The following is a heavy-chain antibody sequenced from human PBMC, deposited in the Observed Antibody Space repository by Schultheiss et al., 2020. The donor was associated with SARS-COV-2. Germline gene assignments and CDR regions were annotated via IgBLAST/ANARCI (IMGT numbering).Heavy chain of an antibody. CDR3: ARGRRWLQSPEYFQH. V-gene: IGHV4-38-2*01. CDR1: GCLISSGYY. Sequence: SETLSLTCAVSGCLISSGYYWGWVRQPPGKGLEWIGEINHSGSTYYNPSLKSRVTISVDKSKNQFSLKLNSVTAADTAVYYCARGRRWLQSPEYFQHWGQGTLVTVSS. CDR2: INHSGST. J-gene: IGHJ1*01. D-gene: IGHD5-24*01.